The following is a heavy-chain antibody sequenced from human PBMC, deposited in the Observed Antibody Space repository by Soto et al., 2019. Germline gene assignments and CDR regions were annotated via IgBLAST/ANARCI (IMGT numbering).Heavy chain of an antibody. J-gene: IGHJ4*02. CDR3: AKEWVYDTSGWSFDX. CDR2: ISDDGSNK. V-gene: IGHV3-30*18. D-gene: IGHD3-22*01. Sequence: GGSLRLSCAASGFTFSSYGMHWVRQAPGKGLEWVAVISDDGSNKYYADSLKGRFTISRDNSKNTLYLQMNSLRAEDTVVYYCAKEWVYDTSGWSFDXWGQGTLVTVSS. CDR1: GFTFSSYG.